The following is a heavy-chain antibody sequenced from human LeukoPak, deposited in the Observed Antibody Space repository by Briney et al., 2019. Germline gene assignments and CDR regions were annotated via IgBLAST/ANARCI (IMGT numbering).Heavy chain of an antibody. CDR2: IYHSGST. V-gene: IGHV4-38-2*02. D-gene: IGHD3-3*01. J-gene: IGHJ2*01. Sequence: SETLSLTCTVSGYSISNGLYWGWIRQPPGKGLQWIANIYHSGSTYYNPSLKSRVTISVDTSKNQFSLKLSSVTAADTAVYYCARLLMGFWGGEEWYFDLWGRGTLVTVSS. CDR1: GYSISNGLY. CDR3: ARLLMGFWGGEEWYFDL.